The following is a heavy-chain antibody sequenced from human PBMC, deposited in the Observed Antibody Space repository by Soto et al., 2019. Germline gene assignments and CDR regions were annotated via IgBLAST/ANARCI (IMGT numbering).Heavy chain of an antibody. CDR1: GFTFRSYA. CDR2: ISGSGGIT. D-gene: IGHD6-19*01. V-gene: IGHV3-23*01. CDR3: AKGWLVRGGQFDY. J-gene: IGHJ4*02. Sequence: GGSLRLSCAASGFTFRSYAMSWVRQAPGKGLEWVSAISGSGGITYYADSVQGRFTISRDNSKNTLYLQMNSLRSEDTAIYYCAKGWLVRGGQFDYWGQGTLVTVSS.